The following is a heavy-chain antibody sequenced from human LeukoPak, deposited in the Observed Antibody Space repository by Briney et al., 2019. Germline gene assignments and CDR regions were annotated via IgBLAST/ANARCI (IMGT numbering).Heavy chain of an antibody. Sequence: ASVKVSCKASGYTFSSYDINWVRQAPGQGLEWMGWISGYNGNTNYAQKVQGRVTMTTDTSTSTAYMELRSRTSDDTAVYYCARSKGGSGSYRANWFDPWGQGTLVTVSS. CDR1: GYTFSSYD. CDR2: ISGYNGNT. V-gene: IGHV1-18*01. J-gene: IGHJ5*02. CDR3: ARSKGGSGSYRANWFDP. D-gene: IGHD3-10*01.